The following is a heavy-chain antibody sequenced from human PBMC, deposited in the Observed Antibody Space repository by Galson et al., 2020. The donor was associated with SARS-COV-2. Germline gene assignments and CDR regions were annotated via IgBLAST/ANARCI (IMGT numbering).Heavy chain of an antibody. V-gene: IGHV3-74*01. CDR2: IYSEGSST. CDR3: ARGDMGNDYFDY. D-gene: IGHD7-27*01. Sequence: GGSLRLSCAASGFTFSSYWMHWVRQAPGKGLVWVSRIYSEGSSTSYADSVKGRFTISGDNAKNTLYLQMNSLRAEDTAVYCCARGDMGNDYFDYWGQGTLVTVSS. J-gene: IGHJ4*02. CDR1: GFTFSSYW.